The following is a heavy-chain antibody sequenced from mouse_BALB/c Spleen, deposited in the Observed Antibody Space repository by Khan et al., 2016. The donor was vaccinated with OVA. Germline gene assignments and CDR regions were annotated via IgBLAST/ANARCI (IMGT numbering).Heavy chain of an antibody. Sequence: VQLQQSGAELVRPGVSVKISCKGSGYTFTDFTMHWVRQSHAMSLEWIGVISTYYGHATYNQKFKDKATMTVDNSSSTAYMELARLTSEASASYYCARGGGGNRFAYWGQGTLVTVSA. CDR2: ISTYYGHA. V-gene: IGHV1S137*01. J-gene: IGHJ3*01. CDR1: GYTFTDFT. D-gene: IGHD1-1*02. CDR3: ARGGGGNRFAY.